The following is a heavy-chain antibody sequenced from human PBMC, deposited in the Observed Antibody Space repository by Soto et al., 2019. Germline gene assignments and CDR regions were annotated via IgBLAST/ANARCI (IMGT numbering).Heavy chain of an antibody. D-gene: IGHD4-17*01. CDR2: ISGSGGST. CDR1: GFTFSSYA. Sequence: GGSVRLSCAASGFTFSSYAMSWVRQAPGKGLEWVSAISGSGGSTYYADSVKGRFTISRDNSKNTLYLQMNSLRAEDTAVYYCAKDSTVTTSLLFDYWGQGTLVTVSS. V-gene: IGHV3-23*01. CDR3: AKDSTVTTSLLFDY. J-gene: IGHJ4*02.